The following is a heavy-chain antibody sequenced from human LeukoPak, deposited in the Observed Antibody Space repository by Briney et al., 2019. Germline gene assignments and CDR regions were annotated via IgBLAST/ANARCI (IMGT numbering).Heavy chain of an antibody. J-gene: IGHJ6*03. CDR1: GFTFSSYG. V-gene: IGHV3-30*02. CDR2: IRYDGSNK. Sequence: PGGSLRLSCAASGFTFSSYGMHWVRQAPGKGLEWVAFIRYDGSNKYYADSVKGRFTISRDNSKNTLYLQMNSLRAEDTAVYYCANSYSGYDPLYYYYMDVWGKGTTVTVSS. CDR3: ANSYSGYDPLYYYYMDV. D-gene: IGHD5-12*01.